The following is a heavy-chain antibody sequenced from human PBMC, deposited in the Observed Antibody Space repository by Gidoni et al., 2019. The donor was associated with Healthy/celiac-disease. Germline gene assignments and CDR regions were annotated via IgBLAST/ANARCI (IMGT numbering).Heavy chain of an antibody. V-gene: IGHV3-23*04. J-gene: IGHJ4*02. Sequence: EVQLVESGGGLVQPGGSLRLSCAASRFTFSSYTMNWVRQAPGKGLEWVSAINGGGSTYYADSVKGRFTISRDNSKNTLYLQMNSLRAEDTAVYYCAKDGLDWGSHFDYWGQGTLVTVSS. D-gene: IGHD7-27*01. CDR2: INGGGST. CDR3: AKDGLDWGSHFDY. CDR1: RFTFSSYT.